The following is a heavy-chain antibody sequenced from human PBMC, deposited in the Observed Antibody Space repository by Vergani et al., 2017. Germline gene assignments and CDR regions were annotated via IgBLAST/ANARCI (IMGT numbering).Heavy chain of an antibody. J-gene: IGHJ6*02. CDR1: GGTFSSYA. D-gene: IGHD3-10*01. CDR3: AIYGSGSHLPPGYYYYYGMDV. CDR2: IIPILGIA. V-gene: IGHV1-69*04. Sequence: QVQLVQSGAEVKKPGSSVKVSCKASGGTFSSYAISWVRQAPGQGLEWMGRIIPILGIANYAQKFQGRVTITADKSTSTAYMELSSLRSEDTAVYYCAIYGSGSHLPPGYYYYYGMDVWGQGTTVTVSS.